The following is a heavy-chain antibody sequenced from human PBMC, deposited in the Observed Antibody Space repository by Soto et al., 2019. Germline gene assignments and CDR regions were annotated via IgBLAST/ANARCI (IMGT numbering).Heavy chain of an antibody. CDR1: GYTFTSYD. CDR2: MNPNSGNT. Sequence: QVQLVQSGAEVKKPGASVKVSCKASGYTFTSYDINWLRQATGQGLEWMGWMNPNSGNTGYAQKFQGRITMTRNTSISTAYMELSSLRSEDTAVYYCARGLDYGDSYYFDYWGQGTLVTVCS. V-gene: IGHV1-8*01. J-gene: IGHJ4*02. D-gene: IGHD4-17*01. CDR3: ARGLDYGDSYYFDY.